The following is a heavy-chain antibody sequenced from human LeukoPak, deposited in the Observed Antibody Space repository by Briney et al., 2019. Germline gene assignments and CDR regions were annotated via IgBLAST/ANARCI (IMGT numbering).Heavy chain of an antibody. J-gene: IGHJ3*02. V-gene: IGHV3-11*04. Sequence: LSLTCAVYGVSFSDYYWSWIRQAPGKGLEWVSYIRSSSSTIYYADSVKGRFTISRDNAKNSLYLQMNSLRAEDTAVYYCARAKRNGFDIWGQGTMVTVSS. CDR1: GVSFSDYY. CDR2: IRSSSSTI. CDR3: ARAKRNGFDI.